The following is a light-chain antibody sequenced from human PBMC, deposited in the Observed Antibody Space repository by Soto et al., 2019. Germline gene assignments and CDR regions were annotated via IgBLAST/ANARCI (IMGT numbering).Light chain of an antibody. CDR2: GAS. CDR3: QQYGSSPWT. V-gene: IGKV3-20*01. CDR1: QSVRSH. J-gene: IGKJ1*01. Sequence: EIVLTQSPGTLSLSPGERATLSCRASQSVRSHLAWYQQKPGQAPRLLIYGASSRATGIPDRFSGSGSGTDFTLTISRLEPEDFAVYYCQQYGSSPWTFGQGTKVDIK.